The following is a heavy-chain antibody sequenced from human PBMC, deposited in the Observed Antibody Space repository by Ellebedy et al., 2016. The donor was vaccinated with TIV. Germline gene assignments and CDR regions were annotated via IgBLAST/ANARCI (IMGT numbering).Heavy chain of an antibody. CDR3: ARHPGMYSSSIDS. Sequence: MPSETLSLTCTVSGDSISSSIYYWGWIRQSPGKGLEWIGSISYRGHTYYNPSLQSRVIISEDTSRNQLSLRLTSVTAGDTALYYCARHPGMYSSSIDSWGQGTLVTVSS. D-gene: IGHD6-13*01. V-gene: IGHV4-39*01. CDR2: ISYRGHT. J-gene: IGHJ4*02. CDR1: GDSISSSIYY.